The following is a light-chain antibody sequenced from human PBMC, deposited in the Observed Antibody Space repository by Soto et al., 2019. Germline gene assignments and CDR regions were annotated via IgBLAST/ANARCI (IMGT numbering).Light chain of an antibody. V-gene: IGKV3-15*01. Sequence: EIVMTQSPATLSVSPGERATLSCRASQSVSSNVAWYQQKPGQAPRLLIYGASTRATGIPARFSGSGSGTEFTLTIGSLQSEDFAVYYCQQYINWWTVGQGPKVEIK. J-gene: IGKJ1*01. CDR3: QQYINWWT. CDR1: QSVSSN. CDR2: GAS.